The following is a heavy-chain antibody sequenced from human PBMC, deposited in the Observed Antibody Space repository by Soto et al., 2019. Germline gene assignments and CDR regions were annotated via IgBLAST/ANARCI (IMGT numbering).Heavy chain of an antibody. V-gene: IGHV1-3*01. Sequence: ASVKVSCKASGYTFTSYSMHWAPQAPGQRLEWMGWINAGNGNTKYSQKFQGRVTITRDTSASTAYMELSSLRSEDTAVYYCARTSGYYFYDCWGQGTLVTVSS. CDR1: GYTFTSYS. CDR2: INAGNGNT. J-gene: IGHJ4*02. D-gene: IGHD3-3*01. CDR3: ARTSGYYFYDC.